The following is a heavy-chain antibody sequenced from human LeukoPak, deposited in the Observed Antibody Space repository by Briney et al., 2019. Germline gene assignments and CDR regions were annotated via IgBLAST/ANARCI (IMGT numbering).Heavy chain of an antibody. CDR3: ARLNIVVVPAAYFDY. Sequence: PSETLSLTCAVYGGSFSGYYWSWIRQPPGKGLEWIGSIYYSGSTYYNPSLKSRVTISVDTSKNQFSLKLSSVTAADTAVYYCARLNIVVVPAAYFDYWGQGTLVTVSS. V-gene: IGHV4-34*01. CDR1: GGSFSGYY. CDR2: IYYSGST. J-gene: IGHJ4*02. D-gene: IGHD2-2*01.